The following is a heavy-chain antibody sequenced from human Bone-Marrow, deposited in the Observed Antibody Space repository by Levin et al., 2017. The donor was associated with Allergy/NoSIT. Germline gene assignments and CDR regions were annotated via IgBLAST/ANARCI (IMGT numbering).Heavy chain of an antibody. J-gene: IGHJ6*02. CDR2: IAGGASYI. V-gene: IGHV3-21*01. CDR3: ARDHGYSTGYGYGV. CDR1: GLSFNSYD. Sequence: GGSLRLSCVASGLSFNSYDMNWVRQAPGKGLEWVATIAGGASYIYYADSVKGRFTVSRDNGKKAIFLQMNSLRAEDTAVYYCARDHGYSTGYGYGVWGQGTTVIVSS. D-gene: IGHD5-18*01.